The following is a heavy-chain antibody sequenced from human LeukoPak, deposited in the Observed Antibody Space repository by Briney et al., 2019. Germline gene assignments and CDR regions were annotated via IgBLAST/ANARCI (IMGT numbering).Heavy chain of an antibody. Sequence: SETLSLTCTVSGDFITGSTYYWGWIRQPQGKGLEWIGSMYYSGSTYSNPSLRSRVTMSADTSKNQFSLNLKSVTAADTAVYYCARQYYDSTGYYYFDYWGQGTLVTVSS. CDR1: GDFITGSTYY. D-gene: IGHD3-22*01. CDR2: MYYSGST. J-gene: IGHJ4*02. CDR3: ARQYYDSTGYYYFDY. V-gene: IGHV4-39*01.